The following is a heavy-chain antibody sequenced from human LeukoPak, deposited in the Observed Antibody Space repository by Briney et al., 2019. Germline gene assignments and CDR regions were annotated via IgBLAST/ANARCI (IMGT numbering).Heavy chain of an antibody. D-gene: IGHD4-11*01. CDR1: GFTFSSYW. J-gene: IGHJ6*03. CDR3: ARDDYTKKNYYYYYYMDV. CDR2: IKQDGSEK. Sequence: PGGALRLSCAASGFTFSSYWMSWVRQAPGKGLEWVANIKQDGSEKYYVDSVKGRFTISRDNAKNSLYLQMNSLRAEDTAVYYCARDDYTKKNYYYYYYMDVWGKGTTVTVSS. V-gene: IGHV3-7*01.